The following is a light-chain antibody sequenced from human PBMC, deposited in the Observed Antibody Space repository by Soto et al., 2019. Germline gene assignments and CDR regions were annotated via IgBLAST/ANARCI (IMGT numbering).Light chain of an antibody. V-gene: IGKV2-24*01. CDR2: SVS. J-gene: IGKJ2*01. Sequence: VMTQTPLSSPVTLGQPASISCRSSQSLLHSDGTTYLSWLQQRPGQPPRLLIYSVSNRLSGVPDRFSGSGAGTDFTLRISRVEAEDVGVYYCMQATQYPPYTFGQGTKLEI. CDR1: QSLLHSDGTTY. CDR3: MQATQYPPYT.